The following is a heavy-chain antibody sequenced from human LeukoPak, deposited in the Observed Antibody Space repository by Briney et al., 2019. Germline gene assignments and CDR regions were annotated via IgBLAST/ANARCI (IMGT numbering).Heavy chain of an antibody. J-gene: IGHJ3*02. CDR3: GRDGSASAFDAFDI. D-gene: IGHD6-6*01. V-gene: IGHV3-30-3*01. Sequence: GRSLRLSCAASGFTFSNYAMHWVRQAPGKGPEWVAVISYDGSTKYYADSVRGRFTISRDNSKNTLYLQMDSLRSEDTAVYYCGRDGSASAFDAFDIWGQGTMVTVSS. CDR2: ISYDGSTK. CDR1: GFTFSNYA.